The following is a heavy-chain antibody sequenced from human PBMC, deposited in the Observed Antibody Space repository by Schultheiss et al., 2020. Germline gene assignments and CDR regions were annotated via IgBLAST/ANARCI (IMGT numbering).Heavy chain of an antibody. D-gene: IGHD4-17*01. CDR3: AREVNGGRDYYGDYTVWFDP. CDR2: IIPIFGTA. V-gene: IGHV1-69*13. J-gene: IGHJ5*02. Sequence: SVKVSCKASGGTFSSYAISWVRQAPGQGLEWMGGIIPIFGTANYAQKFQGRVTITADESTSTAYMELSSLRSEDTAVYYCAREVNGGRDYYGDYTVWFDPWGQGTLVTVSS. CDR1: GGTFSSYA.